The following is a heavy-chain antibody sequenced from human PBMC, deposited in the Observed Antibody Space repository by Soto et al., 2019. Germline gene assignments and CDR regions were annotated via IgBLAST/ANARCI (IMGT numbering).Heavy chain of an antibody. D-gene: IGHD6-6*01. Sequence: GASVKVSCKASGYTFTSYYMHWVRQAPGQGLEWMGIINPSGGSTSYAQKFQGRVTMTRDTSTSTVYMELSSLRSEDTAVYYCARDGSYSSSSDFSFDPWGQGTLVTVSS. CDR1: GYTFTSYY. CDR2: INPSGGST. J-gene: IGHJ5*02. CDR3: ARDGSYSSSSDFSFDP. V-gene: IGHV1-46*01.